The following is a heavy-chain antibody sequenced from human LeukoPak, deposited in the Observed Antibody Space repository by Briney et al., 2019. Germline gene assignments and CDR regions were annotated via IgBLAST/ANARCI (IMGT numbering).Heavy chain of an antibody. CDR1: GGSFSGYY. V-gene: IGHV4-34*01. CDR2: INHSGST. Sequence: SETLSLTCAVYGGSFSGYYWSWIRQPPGKGLEWIGEINHSGSTNYNPSLKSRVTISEDTSKNQFSLKLSSVTAADTAVYYCARGEVDSSGWYGGPQDYWGQGTLVTVSS. CDR3: ARGEVDSSGWYGGPQDY. D-gene: IGHD6-19*01. J-gene: IGHJ4*02.